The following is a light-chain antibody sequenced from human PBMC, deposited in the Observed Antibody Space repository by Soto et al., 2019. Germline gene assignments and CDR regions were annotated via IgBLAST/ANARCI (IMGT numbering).Light chain of an antibody. CDR3: SSYAGSTV. Sequence: QSVLTQPPSASGSPGQSVTISCTGTSSDVGGYNYVSWYQQHPDKAPKLMIYEVSKRPSGVPDRFSGSKSGNTASLTVSGLQAEDEADYYCSSYAGSTVFGTGTKVTVL. CDR2: EVS. CDR1: SSDVGGYNY. V-gene: IGLV2-8*01. J-gene: IGLJ1*01.